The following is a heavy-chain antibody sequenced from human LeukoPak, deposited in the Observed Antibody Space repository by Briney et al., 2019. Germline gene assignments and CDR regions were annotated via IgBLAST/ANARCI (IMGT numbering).Heavy chain of an antibody. V-gene: IGHV3-21*01. CDR3: ARDRGSSSWYGEFDY. Sequence: SGGSLRLSCAASGFTFSSYSMNWVRQAPGKGLEWVSSISSSSSSYIYYADSVKGRFTISRDNAKNSLYLQMNSLRAEDTAVYYCARDRGSSSWYGEFDYWGQGTLVTVSS. D-gene: IGHD6-13*01. CDR1: GFTFSSYS. J-gene: IGHJ4*02. CDR2: ISSSSSSYI.